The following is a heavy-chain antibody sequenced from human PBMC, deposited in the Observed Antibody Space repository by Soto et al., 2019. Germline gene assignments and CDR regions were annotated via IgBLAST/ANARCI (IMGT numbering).Heavy chain of an antibody. D-gene: IGHD4-4*01. CDR1: GFTFSNAW. J-gene: IGHJ6*03. Sequence: GSLRLSCAASGFTFSNAWMSWVRQAPGKGLEWVGRIKSKTDDGTTDYAAPVKGRFTISRDDSKNTLYLQMNSLKTEDTAVYYCTTSTGLYYYYYMDVWGKGTTVTVSS. V-gene: IGHV3-15*01. CDR3: TTSTGLYYYYYMDV. CDR2: IKSKTDDGTT.